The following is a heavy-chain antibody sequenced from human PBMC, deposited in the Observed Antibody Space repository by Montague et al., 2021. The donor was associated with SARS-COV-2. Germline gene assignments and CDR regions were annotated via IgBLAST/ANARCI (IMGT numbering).Heavy chain of an antibody. CDR2: TYYRSKWYN. D-gene: IGHD1-1*01. J-gene: IGHJ6*02. V-gene: IGHV6-1*01. Sequence: CAISGDSVSSNSATWNWVRQSPSRGLEWLGRTYYRSKWYNDCAVSVRGRVTINPDTSKNQFTLQLNSVTPEDTAIYYCTSGREGNYNVMDVWGQGTTVTVSS. CDR1: GDSVSSNSAT. CDR3: TSGREGNYNVMDV.